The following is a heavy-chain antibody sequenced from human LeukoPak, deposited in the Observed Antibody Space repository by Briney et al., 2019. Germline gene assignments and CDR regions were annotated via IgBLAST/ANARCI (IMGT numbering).Heavy chain of an antibody. CDR2: INHSGQT. CDR1: GGSFSGYY. CDR3: ARGIAAGNWFDP. J-gene: IGHJ5*02. V-gene: IGHV4-34*01. D-gene: IGHD6-25*01. Sequence: SETLSLTCAVYGGSFSGYYWSWIRQPPGKGLEWIGEINHSGQTNYNPSLKSRVTISIDTSKNQFFLKLSSVTAADTAVYYCARGIAAGNWFDPWGQGTLVTVSS.